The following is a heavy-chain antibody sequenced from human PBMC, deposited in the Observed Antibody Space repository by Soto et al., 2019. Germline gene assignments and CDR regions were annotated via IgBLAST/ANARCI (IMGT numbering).Heavy chain of an antibody. J-gene: IGHJ6*03. CDR3: ARVYSSFYYYYYMDV. D-gene: IGHD6-6*01. Sequence: SETLSLTCTVSGGSISSSSYYWGWIRQPPGKGLEWIGSIYYSGSTYYNPSLKSRVTISVDTSKNQFSLKLSSVTAADTAVYYCARVYSSFYYYYYMDVWGKGTTVTVSS. CDR2: IYYSGST. CDR1: GGSISSSSYY. V-gene: IGHV4-39*01.